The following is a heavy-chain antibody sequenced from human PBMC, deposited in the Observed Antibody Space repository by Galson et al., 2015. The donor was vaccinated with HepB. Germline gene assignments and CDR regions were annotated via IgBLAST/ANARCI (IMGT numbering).Heavy chain of an antibody. CDR1: GYSFTSYW. CDR3: ARGYRTYYYDSSGYYPRGMDV. V-gene: IGHV5-51*01. CDR2: IYPGDSDT. J-gene: IGHJ6*02. Sequence: QSGAEVKKPGESLRISCKGSGYSFTSYWIGWVRQMPGKGLEWMGIIYPGDSDTRYSPSFQGQVTISADKSISTAYLQWSSLKASDAAMYYCARGYRTYYYDSSGYYPRGMDVWGQGTTVTVSS. D-gene: IGHD3-22*01.